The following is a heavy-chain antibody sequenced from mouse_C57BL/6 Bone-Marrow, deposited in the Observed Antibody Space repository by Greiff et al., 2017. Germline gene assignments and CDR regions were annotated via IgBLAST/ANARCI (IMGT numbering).Heavy chain of an antibody. Sequence: EVQGVESGGDLVKPGGSLKLSCAASGFTFSSYGMSWVRQTPDKRLEWVATISSGGSYTYYPDSVKGRFTISRDNAKNTLYLQMSSLNSEDTAMYYCAKVIYGNPFAYWGQGTLVTVSA. CDR3: AKVIYGNPFAY. V-gene: IGHV5-6*01. D-gene: IGHD2-1*01. CDR1: GFTFSSYG. CDR2: ISSGGSYT. J-gene: IGHJ3*01.